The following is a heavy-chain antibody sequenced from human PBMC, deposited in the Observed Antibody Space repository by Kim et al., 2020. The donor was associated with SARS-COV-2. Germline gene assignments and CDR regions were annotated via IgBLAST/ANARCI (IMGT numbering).Heavy chain of an antibody. J-gene: IGHJ6*02. CDR2: DGSEK. V-gene: IGHV3-7*01. CDR3: ARTNVMDV. Sequence: DGSEKYYVDSLKGRFTISRDNAKNSLYLQMNSLRPEDTAVYYCARTNVMDVWGQGTTVTVS.